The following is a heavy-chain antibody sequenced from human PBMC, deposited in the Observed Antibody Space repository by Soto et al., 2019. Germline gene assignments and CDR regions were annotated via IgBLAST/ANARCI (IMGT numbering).Heavy chain of an antibody. D-gene: IGHD3-10*01. Sequence: GGSLRLSCAASGFTFSDYYMSWIRQAPGKGLEWVSYISSSGSTIYYADSVKGRFTISRDNAKNSLYLQMNSLRAEDTAVYYCASCRLGSGYYYYYMDVWGKGTTVTVSS. CDR3: ASCRLGSGYYYYYMDV. CDR2: ISSSGSTI. V-gene: IGHV3-11*01. CDR1: GFTFSDYY. J-gene: IGHJ6*03.